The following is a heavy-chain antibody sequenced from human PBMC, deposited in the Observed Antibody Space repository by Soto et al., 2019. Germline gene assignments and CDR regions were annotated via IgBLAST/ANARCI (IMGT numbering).Heavy chain of an antibody. Sequence: PGKGLEWFSSISASGGSTYYTDSVKGRFTISRDNSKNTLSIQMNSLRAEYRAVFFFSSRRRHTRYRSGLGIPAEPLSDL. D-gene: IGHD2-15*01. J-gene: IGHJ2*01. V-gene: IGHV3-23*01. CDR3: SSRRRHTRYRSGLGIPAEPLSDL. CDR2: ISASGGST.